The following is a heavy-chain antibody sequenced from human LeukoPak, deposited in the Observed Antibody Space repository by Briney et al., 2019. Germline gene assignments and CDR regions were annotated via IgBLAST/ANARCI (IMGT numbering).Heavy chain of an antibody. D-gene: IGHD3-9*01. CDR2: IYYSGST. CDR3: ARVDFLPNYDILTGYYRGYYYYGMDV. CDR1: GGSISSYY. J-gene: IGHJ6*02. V-gene: IGHV4-59*01. Sequence: SETLSLTCTVSGGSISSYYWSWIRQPPGKGLEWIGYIYYSGSTNYNPSLKSRVTISVDTSKNQFSLKLSSVTAADTAVYYCARVDFLPNYDILTGYYRGYYYYGMDVWGQGTTVTVSS.